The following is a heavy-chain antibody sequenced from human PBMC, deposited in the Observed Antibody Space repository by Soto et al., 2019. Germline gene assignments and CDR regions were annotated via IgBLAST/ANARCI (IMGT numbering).Heavy chain of an antibody. J-gene: IGHJ4*02. D-gene: IGHD5-18*01. Sequence: GGSLRLSCAASGFTFSSYDMHWVRQATGKGLEWVSAIGTAGDTYYPGSVKGRFTISRENAKNSLYLQMNSLRAGDTAVYYCARVSSYGPFDYWGQGTLVTVSS. CDR1: GFTFSSYD. V-gene: IGHV3-13*01. CDR3: ARVSSYGPFDY. CDR2: IGTAGDT.